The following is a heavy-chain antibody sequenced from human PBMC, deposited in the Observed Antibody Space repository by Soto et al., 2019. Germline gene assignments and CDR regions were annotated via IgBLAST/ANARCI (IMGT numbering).Heavy chain of an antibody. CDR1: GDSISSSRYY. Sequence: PSETLSLTCTVSGDSISSSRYYWGWIRQPPGKGLEWIGSLYFIGNTYYNPSLKSRLTISVDTSKNRFSLQLSPVTAADTAMYYCARQAGFGESLFVGYLDYWGQG. V-gene: IGHV4-39*01. CDR2: LYFIGNT. D-gene: IGHD3-10*01. J-gene: IGHJ4*02. CDR3: ARQAGFGESLFVGYLDY.